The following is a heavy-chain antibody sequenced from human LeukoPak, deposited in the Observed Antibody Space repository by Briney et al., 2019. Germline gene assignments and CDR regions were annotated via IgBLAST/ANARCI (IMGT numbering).Heavy chain of an antibody. J-gene: IGHJ4*02. V-gene: IGHV4-59*08. CDR2: ICYSGST. D-gene: IGHD3-10*01. CDR3: ARHPRRSGSAPFDY. CDR1: GGSISSYY. Sequence: SETLSLTCTVSGGSISSYYWSWIRQPPGKGLEWIGYICYSGSTNYNPSLKSRVTISVDTSKNQFSLKLSSVTAADTAVYYCARHPRRSGSAPFDYWGQGTLVTVSS.